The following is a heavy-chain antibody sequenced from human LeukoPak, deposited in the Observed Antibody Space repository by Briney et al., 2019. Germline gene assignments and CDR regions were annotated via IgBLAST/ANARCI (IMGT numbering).Heavy chain of an antibody. CDR2: IRAARSNE. D-gene: IGHD6-19*01. CDR3: AKDRSTGAVAGTWAEN. Sequence: GRSLRLYIAATGFAFSNSRIHWVLQTPVKVMEGLAFIRAARSNEYYADSVKGRFTISRGNSRNTLYQQMNSLRVDDTAIYYCAKDRSTGAVAGTWAENWGQGTLVTVSS. CDR1: GFAFSNSR. J-gene: IGHJ4*02. V-gene: IGHV3-30*02.